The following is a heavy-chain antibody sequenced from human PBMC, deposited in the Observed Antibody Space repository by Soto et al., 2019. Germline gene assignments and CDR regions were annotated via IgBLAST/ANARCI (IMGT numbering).Heavy chain of an antibody. J-gene: IGHJ3*02. D-gene: IGHD3-22*01. CDR3: AKGLDYDDSSGYYRPHDAFHI. CDR2: ISWNSGSI. Sequence: SLRLSCAASGFTFDDYAMHWVRQAPGKGLEWVSGISWNSGSIGYADSVKGRFTISRDNAKNSMYLQMNSLRAEDKAGDYCAKGLDYDDSSGYYRPHDAFHIWGQGTMVPVS. V-gene: IGHV3-9*01. CDR1: GFTFDDYA.